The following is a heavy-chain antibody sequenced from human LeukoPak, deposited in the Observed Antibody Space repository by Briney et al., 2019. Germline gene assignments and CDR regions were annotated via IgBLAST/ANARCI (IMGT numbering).Heavy chain of an antibody. CDR1: GYTFTSYY. J-gene: IGHJ5*02. CDR2: INPSGGST. V-gene: IGHV1-46*01. D-gene: IGHD3-22*01. Sequence: ASVKVSCKASGYTFTSYYMHWVRQTPGQGLEWMGIINPSGGSTSYAQKFQGRVTMTRDTSTSTVYMELSSLRSEDTAVYYCARDKRGITMIVDDAYNWFDPWGQGTLVTVSS. CDR3: ARDKRGITMIVDDAYNWFDP.